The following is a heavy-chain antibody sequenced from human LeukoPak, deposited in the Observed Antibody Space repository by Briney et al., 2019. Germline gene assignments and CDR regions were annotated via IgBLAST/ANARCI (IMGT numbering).Heavy chain of an antibody. CDR2: ISYDGSNK. D-gene: IGHD4-23*01. Sequence: GGSLRLSCAASGFTFSSYAMHWVRQAPGKGLEWVAVISYDGSNKYYADSVKGRFTISRDNSKNTLYLQMNSLRAEDTAVYYCAREMSGGGNALDYWGQGTLVTVSS. V-gene: IGHV3-30-3*01. CDR3: AREMSGGGNALDY. CDR1: GFTFSSYA. J-gene: IGHJ4*02.